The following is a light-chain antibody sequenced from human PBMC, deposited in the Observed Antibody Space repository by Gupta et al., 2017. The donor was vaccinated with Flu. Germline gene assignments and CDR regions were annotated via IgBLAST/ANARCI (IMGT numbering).Light chain of an antibody. V-gene: IGKV1-39*01. CDR1: QSISSY. CDR2: AAS. Sequence: PSSLSASVGDRVTITCRASQSISSYLNWYQQKPGKAPKLLIYAASSFQSGVPPRFSGSRSGTDFTLTIIRLQPEDFATYYCQQRYSTPFTFGHGTKVDIK. CDR3: QQRYSTPFT. J-gene: IGKJ3*01.